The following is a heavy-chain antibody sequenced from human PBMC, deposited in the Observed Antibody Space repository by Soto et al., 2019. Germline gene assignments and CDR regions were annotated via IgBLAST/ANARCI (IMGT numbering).Heavy chain of an antibody. D-gene: IGHD4-17*01. V-gene: IGHV1-69*13. J-gene: IGHJ6*02. Sequence: SVKVACNASVGTLSSYAISGDRQAPGQGLEWMGGIIPIFGTANYAQKFQGRVTITADESTSTAYMELSSLRSEYTAVYYCAKVATVTTYGKGPYYYGMDVWGQGTTVTVSS. CDR1: VGTLSSYA. CDR3: AKVATVTTYGKGPYYYGMDV. CDR2: IIPIFGTA.